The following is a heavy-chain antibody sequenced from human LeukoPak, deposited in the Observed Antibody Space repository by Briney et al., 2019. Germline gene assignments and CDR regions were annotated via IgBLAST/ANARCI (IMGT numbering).Heavy chain of an antibody. Sequence: ASVKVSCKASGYTFTSYDINWVRQATGQGLEWMGWMNPNSGNTGYAQKFQGGVTMTRNTSISTAYMELSSLRSEDTAVYYCARGDRQAGGSYGNWGQGTLVTVSS. CDR3: ARGDRQAGGSYGN. CDR1: GYTFTSYD. J-gene: IGHJ4*02. V-gene: IGHV1-8*01. CDR2: MNPNSGNT. D-gene: IGHD1-26*01.